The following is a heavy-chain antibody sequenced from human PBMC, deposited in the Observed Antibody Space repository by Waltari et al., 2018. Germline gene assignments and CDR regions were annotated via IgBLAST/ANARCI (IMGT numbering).Heavy chain of an antibody. CDR3: ARGYPHGDFPTANFDY. CDR2: INHSGST. Sequence: QVQLQQWGAGLLKPSETLSLTCAVSGGSFSGYYWSWIRQPPGKGLEWIGEINHSGSTNYNPSLKSRVTISVDTSKNQFSLKLSSVTAADTAVYYCARGYPHGDFPTANFDYWGQGTLVTVSS. V-gene: IGHV4-34*01. D-gene: IGHD7-27*01. J-gene: IGHJ4*02. CDR1: GGSFSGYY.